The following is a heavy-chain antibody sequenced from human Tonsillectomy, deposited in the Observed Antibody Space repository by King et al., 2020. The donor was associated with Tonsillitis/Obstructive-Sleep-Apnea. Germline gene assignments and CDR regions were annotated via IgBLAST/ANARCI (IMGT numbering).Heavy chain of an antibody. D-gene: IGHD1-1*01. CDR2: IYWDDDK. CDR3: EHRVHYHGNWDNGALDV. CDR1: GFSLTTTEVG. V-gene: IGHV2-5*02. Sequence: ITLKESGPTLVKPTQTLTLTCTFSGFSLTTTEVGVGWIRQPPGKALEWLAVIYWDDDKRYNPSLRSRLTITKDTSKNQVVLTMTNMDPVDTGTYYCEHRVHYHGNWDNGALDVWGQGTVVTVSS. J-gene: IGHJ3*01.